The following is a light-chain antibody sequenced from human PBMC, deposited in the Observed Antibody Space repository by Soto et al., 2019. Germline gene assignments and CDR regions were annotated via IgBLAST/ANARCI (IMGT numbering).Light chain of an antibody. CDR3: QSYDSSLSGYV. CDR2: GNN. CDR1: SSNIGAGYE. J-gene: IGLJ1*01. V-gene: IGLV1-40*01. Sequence: QAVVTQPPSVSGAPGQRVTISCTGSSSNIGAGYEVHWYQQLPGTAPKLLIYGNNNRPSGVPDRFSGSKSGTSASLAITGLQAEDEADYYCQSYDSSLSGYVFGTGTKLTVL.